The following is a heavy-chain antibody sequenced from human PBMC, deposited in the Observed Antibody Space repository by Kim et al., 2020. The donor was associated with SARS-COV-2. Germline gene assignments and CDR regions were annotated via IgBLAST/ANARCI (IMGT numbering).Heavy chain of an antibody. CDR1: GFTFSSYG. CDR2: ISYDGSNK. D-gene: IGHD6-19*01. Sequence: GGSLRLSCAASGFTFSSYGMHWVRQAPGKGLEWVAVISYDGSNKYYADSVKGRFTISRDNSKNTLYLQMNSLRAEDTAVYYCAKGKRYSSGWYWLDYWG. J-gene: IGHJ4*01. V-gene: IGHV3-30*18. CDR3: AKGKRYSSGWYWLDY.